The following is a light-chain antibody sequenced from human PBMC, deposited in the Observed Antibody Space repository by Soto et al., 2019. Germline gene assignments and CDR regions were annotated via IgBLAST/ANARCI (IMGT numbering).Light chain of an antibody. CDR2: DAS. V-gene: IGKV3-11*01. J-gene: IGKJ3*01. Sequence: EIVLTQXPATLSLSPGERATLSCRASQSVSSYLAWYQQKPGQAPRLLIYDASNRATGIPARFSGSGSGTDFTLTISSLEPEDFAVYYCQQRSNWGFTFGPGTKVDIK. CDR3: QQRSNWGFT. CDR1: QSVSSY.